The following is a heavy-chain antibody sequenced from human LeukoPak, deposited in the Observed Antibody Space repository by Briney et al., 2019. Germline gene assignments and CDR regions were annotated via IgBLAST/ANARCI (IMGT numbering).Heavy chain of an antibody. V-gene: IGHV4-34*01. CDR3: AGQAVDAGAGTTSYAFDV. J-gene: IGHJ3*01. CDR2: INHIGSN. D-gene: IGHD1-14*01. Sequence: SETLSLTCAVYGGSFDSYYWTWIRQPPGKGLEWIGEINHIGSNNYNPFLKSRVTIFVDTSKNQFSLQLTSVTAADTAVYFCAGQAVDAGAGTTSYAFDVWDQGTMVTVSS. CDR1: GGSFDSYY.